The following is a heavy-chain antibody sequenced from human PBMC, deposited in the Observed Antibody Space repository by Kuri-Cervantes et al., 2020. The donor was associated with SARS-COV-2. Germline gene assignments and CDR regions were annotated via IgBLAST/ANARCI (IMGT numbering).Heavy chain of an antibody. Sequence: LRLSCAISGDSVSSNSAAWNWIRQSPSRGLEWLGRTYYRSKWYNDYAVSVRSRISINSDTSKNQFSLHLNSVTPEDTAVYYCARGGGSIDYWGQGTLVTVSS. CDR2: TYYRSKWYN. CDR1: GDSVSSNSAA. J-gene: IGHJ4*02. CDR3: ARGGGSIDY. V-gene: IGHV6-1*01. D-gene: IGHD5-12*01.